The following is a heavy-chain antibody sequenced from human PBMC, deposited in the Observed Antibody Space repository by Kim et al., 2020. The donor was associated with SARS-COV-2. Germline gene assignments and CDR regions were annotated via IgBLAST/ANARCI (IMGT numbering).Heavy chain of an antibody. CDR3: AKDSALGGSYGLDY. J-gene: IGHJ4*02. Sequence: GGSLRLSCAASGFTFSSYAMSWVRQAPGKGLEWVSAISGSGGSTYYADSVKGRFTISRDNSKNTLYLQMNSQRAEDTAVYYCAKDSALGGSYGLDYWGQGTLVTVSS. CDR2: ISGSGGST. D-gene: IGHD5-18*01. CDR1: GFTFSSYA. V-gene: IGHV3-23*01.